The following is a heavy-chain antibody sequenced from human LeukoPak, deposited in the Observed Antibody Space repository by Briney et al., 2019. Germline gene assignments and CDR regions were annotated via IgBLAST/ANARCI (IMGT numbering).Heavy chain of an antibody. CDR2: ISYSGSP. CDR3: ARGPRCSSTSCYSEYFHH. CDR1: GASISSGGYY. D-gene: IGHD2-2*01. V-gene: IGHV4-31*03. J-gene: IGHJ1*01. Sequence: SETLSLTCTVSGASISSGGYYWSWIRQHPGKGLEWIGYISYSGSPYYNPSLKSRVTISVDTSRNQFSLKLSSVTAADTAVYYCARGPRCSSTSCYSEYFHHWGQGTLVTVSS.